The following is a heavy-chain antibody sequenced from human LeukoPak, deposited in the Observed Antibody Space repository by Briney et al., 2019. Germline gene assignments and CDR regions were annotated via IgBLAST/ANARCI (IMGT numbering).Heavy chain of an antibody. CDR2: IYYSGST. Sequence: SETLSLTCTVSGGSISSGGYYWNWIRQHPGKGLEWIGYIYYSGSTYYNPSLRSRLTISVDTSKNQFSLKLSSVTAADTAVYYCARDNRDDYYDSSGSFGAFDIWGQGTMVTVSS. CDR3: ARDNRDDYYDSSGSFGAFDI. J-gene: IGHJ3*02. CDR1: GGSISSGGYY. V-gene: IGHV4-31*03. D-gene: IGHD3-22*01.